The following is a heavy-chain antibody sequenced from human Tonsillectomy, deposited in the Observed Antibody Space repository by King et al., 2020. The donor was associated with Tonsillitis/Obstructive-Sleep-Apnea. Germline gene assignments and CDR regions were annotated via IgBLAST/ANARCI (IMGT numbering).Heavy chain of an antibody. V-gene: IGHV1-18*01. CDR3: ARDLGPRGDYSDRGKDYYYYYGMDV. D-gene: IGHD4-17*01. J-gene: IGHJ6*02. CDR1: GYTFTSYG. CDR2: ISAYNGNT. Sequence: QLVQSGAEVKKPGASVKVSCKASGYTFTSYGISWVRQAPGQGLEWMGWISAYNGNTNYAQKLQGRVTMTTDTSTSTAYMELRSLRSDDTAVYYCARDLGPRGDYSDRGKDYYYYYGMDVWGQGTTVTVSS.